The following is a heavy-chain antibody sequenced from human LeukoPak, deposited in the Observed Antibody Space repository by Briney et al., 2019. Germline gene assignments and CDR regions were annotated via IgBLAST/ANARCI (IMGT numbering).Heavy chain of an antibody. CDR3: ARDPYSGSYGDYYYYYMDL. CDR2: ITSSGSYI. D-gene: IGHD1-26*01. V-gene: IGHV3-21*01. J-gene: IGHJ6*03. CDR1: GFTFSSYN. Sequence: EGSLRLSCAASGFTFSSYNMNWVRQAPGKGLEWVSSITSSGSYIYYADSVKGRFTISRDNAKNSLYLQMNSLRAEDTAVYYCARDPYSGSYGDYYYYYMDLWGQGTTVTISS.